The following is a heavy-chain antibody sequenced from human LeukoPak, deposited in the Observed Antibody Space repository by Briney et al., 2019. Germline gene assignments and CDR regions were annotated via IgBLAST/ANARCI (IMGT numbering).Heavy chain of an antibody. J-gene: IGHJ6*03. V-gene: IGHV4-59*01. CDR3: ARVPRSYYYYYYMDV. CDR2: IYYSGSS. Sequence: SETLSLTCNVSGGSISGYHWSWIRQPPGKGLEWLGYIYYSGSSNYNPSLKSRVAMSADTSKNQFSLKLSSVTAADTAVYYCARVPRSYYYYYYMDVWGKGTTVTVSS. CDR1: GGSISGYH.